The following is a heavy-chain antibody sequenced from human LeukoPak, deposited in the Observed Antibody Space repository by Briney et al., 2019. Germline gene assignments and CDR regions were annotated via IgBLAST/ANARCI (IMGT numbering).Heavy chain of an antibody. Sequence: GRSLRLSCAASGFTFSSYATHWVRQAPGKGLEWVAVISYDGSNKYYADSVKGRFTISRDNSKNTLYLQMNSLRAEDTAVYYCARDLSDYWGQGTLVTVSS. CDR2: ISYDGSNK. CDR1: GFTFSSYA. D-gene: IGHD2/OR15-2a*01. CDR3: ARDLSDY. J-gene: IGHJ4*02. V-gene: IGHV3-30-3*01.